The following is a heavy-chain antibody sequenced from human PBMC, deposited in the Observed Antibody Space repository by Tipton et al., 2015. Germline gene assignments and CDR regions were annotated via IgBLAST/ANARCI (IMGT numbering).Heavy chain of an antibody. CDR2: ISHSGNT. V-gene: IGHV4-38-2*01. Sequence: TLSLTCAVSAYSISSDYYWGWIRQPPGKGLEWIGSISHSGNTYYNPSLKSRVTMSRDTSKNQFSLKLTSVTAADTAVYYCACQDYDSLTRDDQTVDYWGQGTLVTVSS. D-gene: IGHD3-9*01. J-gene: IGHJ4*02. CDR3: ACQDYDSLTRDDQTVDY. CDR1: AYSISSDYY.